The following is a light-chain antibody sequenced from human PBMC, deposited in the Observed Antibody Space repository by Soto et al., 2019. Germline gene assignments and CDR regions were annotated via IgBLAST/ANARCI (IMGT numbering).Light chain of an antibody. V-gene: IGLV2-8*01. J-gene: IGLJ3*02. CDR2: EVT. Sequence: QSALTQPPSASGSPGQSVTISCTGTSSDVGAYKYVSWYQQYPGKAPKLMIYEVTKRPSGVPDRFSGSKSGNTASLTVSGLQAEDEADYYCTSYVGNDIWVFGGGTKVTV. CDR1: SSDVGAYKY. CDR3: TSYVGNDIWV.